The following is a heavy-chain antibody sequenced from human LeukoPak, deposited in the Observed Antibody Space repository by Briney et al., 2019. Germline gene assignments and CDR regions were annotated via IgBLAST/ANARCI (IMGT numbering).Heavy chain of an antibody. Sequence: ASVKVSCKASGYTFTSYGISWVRQAPGQGLEWMGWISTYNGNTNYAQKLQGRVTMTTDTSTTTAYMELRSLTSDDTAVYYCASYKYGDYDYYYYGMDVWGQGTTVTVSS. J-gene: IGHJ6*02. CDR1: GYTFTSYG. D-gene: IGHD4-17*01. CDR2: ISTYNGNT. CDR3: ASYKYGDYDYYYYGMDV. V-gene: IGHV1-18*01.